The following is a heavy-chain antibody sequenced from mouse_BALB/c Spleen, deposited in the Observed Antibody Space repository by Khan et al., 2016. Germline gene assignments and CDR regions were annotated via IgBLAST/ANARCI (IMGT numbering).Heavy chain of an antibody. CDR1: GYTFTNYG. CDR2: INTNTGEP. V-gene: IGHV9-3*02. CDR3: ARYGTGTWFAY. Sequence: QIQLVQSGPELKKPGETVKISCKASGYTFTNYGMTWVKQAPGKGLKWMGWINTNTGEPTYAEEFKGRFAFSLETSAITAYLQIYNSKNEDTATYFCARYGTGTWFAYWGQGTLVTVAA. J-gene: IGHJ3*01. D-gene: IGHD2-1*01.